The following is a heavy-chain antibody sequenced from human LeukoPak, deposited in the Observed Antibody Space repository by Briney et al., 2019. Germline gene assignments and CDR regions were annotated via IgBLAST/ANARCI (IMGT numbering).Heavy chain of an antibody. Sequence: PSETLSLTCTVSRGSISSYYWSWIRQPPGEGLEWIGYIYYSGSTNYNPSLKSRVTISVDTSKSQFSLKLASVTAADTAVYYCARGGSSSSLNHFDYWGQGTLVTVS. J-gene: IGHJ4*02. CDR3: ARGGSSSSLNHFDY. CDR2: IYYSGST. CDR1: RGSISSYY. V-gene: IGHV4-59*01. D-gene: IGHD6-13*01.